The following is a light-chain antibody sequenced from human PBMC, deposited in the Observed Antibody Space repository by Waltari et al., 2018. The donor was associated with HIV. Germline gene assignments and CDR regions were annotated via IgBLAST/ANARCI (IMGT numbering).Light chain of an antibody. J-gene: IGLJ2*01. V-gene: IGLV2-14*03. Sequence: QSALTQPASVSGSPGQSITISCTGTSSDVGGYNYVPWYQQPPGKAPKLMIEDVSNRPSGVSNRFSGSKSGNTASLTISGLQAEDEADYYCSSYTSSSTLVFGGGTKLTVL. CDR1: SSDVGGYNY. CDR3: SSYTSSSTLV. CDR2: DVS.